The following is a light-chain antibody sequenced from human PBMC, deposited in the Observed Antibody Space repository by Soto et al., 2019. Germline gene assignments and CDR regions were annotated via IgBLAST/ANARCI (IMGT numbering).Light chain of an antibody. J-gene: IGKJ2*01. Sequence: DIQMTQSPSTLSASVGDRVTITCRASQSFSSWLAWYQQKPGKAPKLLIYKASSLESGVPSRFRGSGSGTVFPLTISSLQLDDFATYYCQQYNSYPYTFGQGTKLVIK. V-gene: IGKV1-5*03. CDR1: QSFSSW. CDR2: KAS. CDR3: QQYNSYPYT.